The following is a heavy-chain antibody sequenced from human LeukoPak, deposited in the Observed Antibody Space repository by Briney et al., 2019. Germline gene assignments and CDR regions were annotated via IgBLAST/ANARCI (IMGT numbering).Heavy chain of an antibody. D-gene: IGHD3-22*01. Sequence: SETLSLICTVSGGSISSYYWSWIRQPPEKGLEWIGYIYTSGSTNYNPSLKSRVTISVDTSKNQFSLKLSSVTAADTAVYYCARQVRDHSCGYYPLSWFDPWGQGTLVTVSS. CDR2: IYTSGST. V-gene: IGHV4-4*09. CDR1: GGSISSYY. J-gene: IGHJ5*02. CDR3: ARQVRDHSCGYYPLSWFDP.